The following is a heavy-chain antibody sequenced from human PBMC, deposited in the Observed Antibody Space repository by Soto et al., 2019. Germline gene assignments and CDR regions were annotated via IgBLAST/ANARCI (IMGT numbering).Heavy chain of an antibody. D-gene: IGHD1-26*01. Sequence: CAASGFTFSSYWMHWVRRAPGKGPVWVSRINSDGSSTTYADSVKGRFTISRDNAKNTVYLQMNSLTAEDTAVYYCTRGGGLEYSGSFWGQGTLVTVSS. V-gene: IGHV3-74*01. CDR3: TRGGGLEYSGSF. CDR1: GFTFSSYW. CDR2: INSDGSST. J-gene: IGHJ4*02.